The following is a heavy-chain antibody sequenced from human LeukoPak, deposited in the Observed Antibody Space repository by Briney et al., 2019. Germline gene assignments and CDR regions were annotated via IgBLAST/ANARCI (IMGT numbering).Heavy chain of an antibody. CDR2: ISSSSSYI. CDR1: GFTFSNFR. V-gene: IGHV3-21*01. Sequence: GGSLRLSCAASGFTFSNFRMNWVRQAPGKGLEWVSSISSSSSYINYADSVKGRFTISRDNAKNSLDLQMNSLRAEDTAVYYCARDAADILTGRIDYWGQGTLVTVSS. J-gene: IGHJ4*02. CDR3: ARDAADILTGRIDY. D-gene: IGHD3-9*01.